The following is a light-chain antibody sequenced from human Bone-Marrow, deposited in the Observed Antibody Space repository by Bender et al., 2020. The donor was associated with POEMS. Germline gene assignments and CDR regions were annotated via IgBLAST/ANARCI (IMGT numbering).Light chain of an antibody. CDR3: CSYAGSSTWV. CDR2: EDY. J-gene: IGLJ3*02. Sequence: QSALTQPASVSGSPGQSITISCTGTSSDVGSYNLVSWYQQHPGKAPKVLIYEDYKRPSGVSDRLSGSNSGNTASLTISGLQAEDEATYYCCSYAGSSTWVFGGGTKLTVL. V-gene: IGLV2-23*01. CDR1: SSDVGSYNL.